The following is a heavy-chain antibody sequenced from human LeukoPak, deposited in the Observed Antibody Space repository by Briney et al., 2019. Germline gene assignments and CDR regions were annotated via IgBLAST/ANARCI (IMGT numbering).Heavy chain of an antibody. Sequence: GRSLRLSCAASGFAFSNYGMHWVRQAPGKGLEWVAVISFDESNRYYADSVKGRFTISRDNSEKTLYLQMNNLRAEETAVYYCARDRHARRLRKSMPNWGQGTLVTVSS. CDR2: ISFDESNR. V-gene: IGHV3-33*01. J-gene: IGHJ4*02. CDR1: GFAFSNYG. D-gene: IGHD2/OR15-2a*01. CDR3: ARDRHARRLRKSMPN.